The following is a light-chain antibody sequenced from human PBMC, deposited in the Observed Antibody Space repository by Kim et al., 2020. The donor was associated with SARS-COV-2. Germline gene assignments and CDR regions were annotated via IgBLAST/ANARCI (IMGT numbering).Light chain of an antibody. V-gene: IGKV1-NL1*01. CDR2: ATS. CDR3: QQYYSHPLT. CDR1: ISNS. Sequence: ISNSLAWYQQRLGKAPKLLLSATSKLERGVPSRFSGSGSGTTYTLTISNLQPEDLATYYCQQYYSHPLTFGGGTKLEI. J-gene: IGKJ4*01.